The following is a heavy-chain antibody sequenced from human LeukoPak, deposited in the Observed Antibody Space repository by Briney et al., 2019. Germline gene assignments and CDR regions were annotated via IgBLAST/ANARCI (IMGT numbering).Heavy chain of an antibody. D-gene: IGHD5-24*01. CDR3: AKEGRSLQTY. CDR2: ISSSSSYI. CDR1: GFTFSSYS. Sequence: GGSLRLSCAASGFTFSSYSMNWVRQAPGKGLEWVSSISSSSSYIYYADSVKGRFTISRDNAKNSLYLQMNSLRVVDTAVYYCAKEGRSLQTYWGQGTLVTVSS. V-gene: IGHV3-21*04. J-gene: IGHJ4*02.